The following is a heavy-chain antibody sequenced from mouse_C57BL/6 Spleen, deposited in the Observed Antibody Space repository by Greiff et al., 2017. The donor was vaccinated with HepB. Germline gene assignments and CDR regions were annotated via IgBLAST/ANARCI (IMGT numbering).Heavy chain of an antibody. CDR2: IYPGSGNT. CDR3: ARGEGGVDY. CDR1: GYTFTDYY. J-gene: IGHJ2*01. V-gene: IGHV1-76*01. Sequence: VQLQQSGAELVRPGASVKLSCKASGYTFTDYYINWVKQRPGQGLEWIARIYPGSGNTYYNEKFKGKATLTAEKSSSTAYMQLSSLTSEDSAVYVCARGEGGVDYWGQGTTLTVSS.